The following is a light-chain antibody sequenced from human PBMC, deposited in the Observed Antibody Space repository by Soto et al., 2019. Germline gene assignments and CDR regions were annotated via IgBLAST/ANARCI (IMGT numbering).Light chain of an antibody. V-gene: IGKV2-28*01. CDR1: QSLLHSNGNTY. CDR2: LGS. CDR3: MQALHART. J-gene: IGKJ1*01. Sequence: EIVVTQSPLSLPVTPGEPASISCKSSQSLLHSNGNTYLDWYLQKPGQSPQLLIYLGSNRASGIPARFSGSGSGTDFTLNISRVEAEDVGVYYCMQALHARTFGQGTKVEIK.